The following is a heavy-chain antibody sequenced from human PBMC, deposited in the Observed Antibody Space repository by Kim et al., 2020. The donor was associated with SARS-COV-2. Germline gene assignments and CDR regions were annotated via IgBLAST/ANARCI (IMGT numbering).Heavy chain of an antibody. CDR3: AKDFEVWFDP. CDR2: ISYDGSNK. Sequence: GGSLRLSCAASGFTFSSYGMHWVRQAPGKGLEWVAVISYDGSNKYYADSVKGRFTISRDNSKNTLYLQMNSLRAEDTAVYYCAKDFEVWFDPWGQGTLVTVSS. V-gene: IGHV3-30*18. J-gene: IGHJ5*02. CDR1: GFTFSSYG.